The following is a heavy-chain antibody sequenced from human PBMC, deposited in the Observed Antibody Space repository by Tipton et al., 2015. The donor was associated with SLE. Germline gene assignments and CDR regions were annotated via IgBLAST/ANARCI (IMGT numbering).Heavy chain of an antibody. J-gene: IGHJ4*02. CDR1: GFNFDNYG. V-gene: IGHV3-23*01. Sequence: SLRLSCAASGFNFDNYGMSWVRQAPGKGLEWVSAISGSGVDPYYADSVKGRFTISRDNSKNTLYLQMNSLRAEDTAVYYCARHSPDCSGGSCYFDYWGQGTLVTVSS. D-gene: IGHD2-15*01. CDR2: ISGSGVDP. CDR3: ARHSPDCSGGSCYFDY.